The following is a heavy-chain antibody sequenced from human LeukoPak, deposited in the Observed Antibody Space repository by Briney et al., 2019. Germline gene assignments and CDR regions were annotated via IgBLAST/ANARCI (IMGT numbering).Heavy chain of an antibody. J-gene: IGHJ4*02. V-gene: IGHV3-66*01. CDR2: IYSGGST. CDR3: ARGGDSSYYGDY. Sequence: PGGSLRLSCAASGFTVSSNYMNWVRQVPGKGLEWVSLIYSGGSTHYADSVKGRFTISRDNSKNTLYLQMNSLRAEDTAVYYCARGGDSSYYGDYWGQGTLVTVSS. D-gene: IGHD3-22*01. CDR1: GFTVSSNY.